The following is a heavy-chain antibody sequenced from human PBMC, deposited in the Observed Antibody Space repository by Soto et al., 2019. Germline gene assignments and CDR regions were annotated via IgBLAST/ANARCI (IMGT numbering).Heavy chain of an antibody. V-gene: IGHV1-69*13. Sequence: ASVKVSCKASGGTFSSYAISWVRQAPGQGLEWMGGIIPIFGTANYAQKFQGRVTITADESTSTAYMELSSLRSEDTAVYYCARERGMDSSSSGLGYWGQGTLVTVSS. J-gene: IGHJ4*02. CDR3: ARERGMDSSSSGLGY. CDR1: GGTFSSYA. D-gene: IGHD6-6*01. CDR2: IIPIFGTA.